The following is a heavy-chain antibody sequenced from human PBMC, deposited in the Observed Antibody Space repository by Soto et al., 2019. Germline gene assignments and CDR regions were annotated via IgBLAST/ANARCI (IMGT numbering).Heavy chain of an antibody. CDR1: GGSISSGGYS. J-gene: IGHJ4*02. CDR3: ARGRGDGNNAFDY. Sequence: QLQLQESGSGLVKPSQTLSLTCAVSGGSISSGGYSWSWIRQPPGKGLEWIGYIYHSGSTYYNPSLKSRVTTSVDRSKIQFTLKLVSVTAADTCVYYCARGRGDGNNAFDYWGQGTLVTVSS. CDR2: IYHSGST. D-gene: IGHD3-10*01. V-gene: IGHV4-30-2*01.